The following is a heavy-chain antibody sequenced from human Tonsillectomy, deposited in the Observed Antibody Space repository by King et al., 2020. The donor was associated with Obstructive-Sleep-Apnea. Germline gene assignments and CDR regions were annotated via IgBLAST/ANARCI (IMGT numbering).Heavy chain of an antibody. J-gene: IGHJ4*02. CDR1: GFTFDDYA. V-gene: IGHV3-43D*03. CDR3: AKSHRYDSSGGVDY. Sequence: VQLVESGGVVVQPGGSLRLSCAASGFTFDDYAMHWVRQAPGKGLEWVSLISWDGGSTYYADSVKGRFTISRDNSKNSLYLQMNSLRAEDTDLYYCAKSHRYDSSGGVDYWGQGTLVTVSS. CDR2: ISWDGGST. D-gene: IGHD3-22*01.